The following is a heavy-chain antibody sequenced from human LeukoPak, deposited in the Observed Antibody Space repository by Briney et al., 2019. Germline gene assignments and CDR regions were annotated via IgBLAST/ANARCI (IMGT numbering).Heavy chain of an antibody. D-gene: IGHD1-26*01. J-gene: IGHJ4*02. Sequence: SETLSLTCTVSGGSISSSTYHWGWIRQPPGKGLEWIGAMYYTGTTYYNPSLRSRVTISVDTSKNQFSLKLSSVTAADTALYYCASAPRQGSIGSLDYWGQGTLVTVSS. CDR3: ASAPRQGSIGSLDY. CDR2: MYYTGTT. CDR1: GGSISSSTYH. V-gene: IGHV4-39*01.